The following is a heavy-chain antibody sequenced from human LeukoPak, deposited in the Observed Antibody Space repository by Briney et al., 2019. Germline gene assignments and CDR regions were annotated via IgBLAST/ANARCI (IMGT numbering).Heavy chain of an antibody. CDR1: GYTFTGYY. Sequence: ASVKVSCKASGYTFTGYYIHWVRQAPGQGLEWMGWINPNSGGTNYAQKFQGRVTMTRDTSISTAYMELSRLRSDDTAVYYCARGGSGSYYTYFDYWGQGTLVTVSS. D-gene: IGHD3-10*01. CDR2: INPNSGGT. CDR3: ARGGSGSYYTYFDY. V-gene: IGHV1-2*02. J-gene: IGHJ4*02.